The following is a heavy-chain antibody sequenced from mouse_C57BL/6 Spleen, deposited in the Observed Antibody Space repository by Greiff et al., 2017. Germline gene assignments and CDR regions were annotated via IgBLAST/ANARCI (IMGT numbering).Heavy chain of an antibody. J-gene: IGHJ3*01. CDR1: GFTFSDYG. CDR3: AGRGYDSWFAY. Sequence: DVMLVESGGGLVKPGGSLKLSCAASGFTFSDYGMHWVRQAPEKGLEWVAYISSGSSTIYYADTVKGRFTISRDTAKNTLFLQMTSLGSEDTAMYYCAGRGYDSWFAYWGQGTLVTVSA. CDR2: ISSGSSTI. V-gene: IGHV5-17*01. D-gene: IGHD2-2*01.